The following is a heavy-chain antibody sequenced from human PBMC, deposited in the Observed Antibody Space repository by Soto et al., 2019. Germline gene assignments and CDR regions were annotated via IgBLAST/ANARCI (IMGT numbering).Heavy chain of an antibody. CDR3: ARAGRGYSYGFFDY. Sequence: SVKVSCKASGGTFSSYAISWVRQAPGQGLEWMGGIIPIFGTANYAQKFQGRVTITADKSTSTAYMELSSLRSEDTAVYYCARAGRGYSYGFFDYWGQGTLVTVSS. J-gene: IGHJ4*02. V-gene: IGHV1-69*06. D-gene: IGHD5-18*01. CDR1: GGTFSSYA. CDR2: IIPIFGTA.